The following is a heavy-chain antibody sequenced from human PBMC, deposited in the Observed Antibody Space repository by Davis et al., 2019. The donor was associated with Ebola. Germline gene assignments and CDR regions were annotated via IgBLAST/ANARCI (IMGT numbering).Heavy chain of an antibody. D-gene: IGHD3-10*01. CDR2: IYHTGNT. J-gene: IGHJ5*02. CDR3: AREDGWWFDL. V-gene: IGHV4-30-2*01. CDR1: GGSISSGGYS. Sequence: MPLETLSLTCTVSGGSISSGGYSWSWIRQPPGKGLEWIAYIYHTGNTYYNPSLKSRVTISADRSKNQFSLKLSSVTAADTALYYCAREDGWWFDLWGQGTPVTVSS.